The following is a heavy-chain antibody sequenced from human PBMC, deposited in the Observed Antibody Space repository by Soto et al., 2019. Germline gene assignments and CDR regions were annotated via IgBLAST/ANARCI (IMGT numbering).Heavy chain of an antibody. CDR3: ARFGSAPYYYYGVDV. D-gene: IGHD3-10*01. Sequence: QVQLVQSGTEVKKPGASVKVSCKASGYIFTSYDITWVRQAPGQGLEWMGWISGYNGNTNYAQKLQDRVTMTTDTSTSTVYREVRSLRSDDTAVYYCARFGSAPYYYYGVDVWGQGTTVIVSS. V-gene: IGHV1-18*01. CDR1: GYIFTSYD. J-gene: IGHJ6*02. CDR2: ISGYNGNT.